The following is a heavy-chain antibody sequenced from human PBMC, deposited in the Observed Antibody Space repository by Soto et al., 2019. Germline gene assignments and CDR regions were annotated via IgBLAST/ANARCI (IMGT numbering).Heavy chain of an antibody. J-gene: IGHJ6*02. Sequence: EVQLLESGGGLVQPGGSLRLSCAASGFTFSSYAMSWVRQAPGKGLEWVSAISGSGGSTYYADSVKGRFTISRDNSKNTLYLQMNSLRAEDTAVYNCAKDRVVWFGELFAESKVGMDVWGQGTTVTVSS. CDR2: ISGSGGST. CDR3: AKDRVVWFGELFAESKVGMDV. CDR1: GFTFSSYA. D-gene: IGHD3-10*01. V-gene: IGHV3-23*01.